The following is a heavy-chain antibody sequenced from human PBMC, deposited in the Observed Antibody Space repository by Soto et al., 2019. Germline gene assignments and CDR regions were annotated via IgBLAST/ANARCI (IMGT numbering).Heavy chain of an antibody. Sequence: VGSLILSCAASGFTFSSYSRSWVRQAPGKGLEWVSAISGSGGSTYYADSVKGRFTISRDNSKNKLYLQMNSLRAEDTAVYYCAKAHDDFWSGYSYFDYWGQGTLVTVSS. V-gene: IGHV3-23*01. CDR2: ISGSGGST. CDR3: AKAHDDFWSGYSYFDY. J-gene: IGHJ4*02. D-gene: IGHD3-3*01. CDR1: GFTFSSYS.